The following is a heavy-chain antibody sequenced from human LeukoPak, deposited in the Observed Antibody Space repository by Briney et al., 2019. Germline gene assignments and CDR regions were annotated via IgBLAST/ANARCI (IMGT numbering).Heavy chain of an antibody. V-gene: IGHV4-4*07. CDR3: ARGRAGRLSASNWFDP. CDR2: IYTSGST. CDR1: GGSISSYY. Sequence: SETLSLTCTVSGGSISSYYWSWIRQPAGKGLEWIGRIYTSGSTNYNPSLKSRVTMSVDTSKNQFSLKLSSVTAADTAVYYCARGRAGRLSASNWFDPWGHGTLVTVSS. D-gene: IGHD1-1*01. J-gene: IGHJ5*02.